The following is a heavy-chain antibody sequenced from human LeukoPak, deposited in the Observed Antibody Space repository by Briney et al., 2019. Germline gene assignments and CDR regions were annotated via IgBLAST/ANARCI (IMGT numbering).Heavy chain of an antibody. Sequence: SETLSLTCAVDGGSFSGYYWNWIRQAPGKGLEWIGGINERGSANYNPSLKSRVTLSVDTSKNQFSLKLSSVTAADTAVYYCARRSGYYNYFDYWGQGTLVTVSS. CDR1: GGSFSGYY. D-gene: IGHD3-22*01. CDR3: ARRSGYYNYFDY. V-gene: IGHV4-34*01. CDR2: INERGSA. J-gene: IGHJ4*02.